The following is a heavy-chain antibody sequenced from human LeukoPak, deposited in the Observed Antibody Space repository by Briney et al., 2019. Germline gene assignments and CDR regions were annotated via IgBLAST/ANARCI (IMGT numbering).Heavy chain of an antibody. CDR2: IYHSGST. CDR3: AILPRGVVVVAATRDAFDI. J-gene: IGHJ3*02. D-gene: IGHD2-15*01. V-gene: IGHV4-4*02. CDR1: GGSISSSNW. Sequence: PSETLSLTCAVSGGSISSSNWWSWVRQPPGKGLEWIGEIYHSGSTNYNPSLKSRVTISVDKSRNQFSLKLSSVTAADTAVYYCAILPRGVVVVAATRDAFDIWGQGTMVTVSS.